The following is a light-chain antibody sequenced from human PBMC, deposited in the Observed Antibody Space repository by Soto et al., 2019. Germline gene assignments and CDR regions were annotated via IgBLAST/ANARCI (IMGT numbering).Light chain of an antibody. V-gene: IGKV3-15*01. Sequence: EVVLTQYPATLSVSPGAGATLSCRASQSVGSNLAWYQQKPGQTPRVLIYGASTRAIGIPARFSGSGFGTEFTLTISSLQSEDFVVYYCQKYSNWPLRDFGGGTKVDIK. CDR3: QKYSNWPLRD. J-gene: IGKJ4*01. CDR1: QSVGSN. CDR2: GAS.